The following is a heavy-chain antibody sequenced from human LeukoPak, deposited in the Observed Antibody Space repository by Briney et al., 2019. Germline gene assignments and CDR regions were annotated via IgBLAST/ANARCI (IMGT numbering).Heavy chain of an antibody. J-gene: IGHJ6*03. CDR1: GYTFTGYD. Sequence: ASVKVSCKASGYTFTGYDINWVRQATGQGLEWMGWMNPNSGNTGYAQKFQGRVTITRNTSISTAYMELSSLRSEDTAVYYCARGNSDGDIVVVPAAMGPAWYYYMDVWGKGTTVTVSS. CDR2: MNPNSGNT. V-gene: IGHV1-8*03. CDR3: ARGNSDGDIVVVPAAMGPAWYYYMDV. D-gene: IGHD2-2*01.